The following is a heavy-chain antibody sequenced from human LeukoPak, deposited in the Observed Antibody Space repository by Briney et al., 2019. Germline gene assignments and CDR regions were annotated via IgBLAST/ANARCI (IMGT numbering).Heavy chain of an antibody. CDR2: IYYSGST. D-gene: IGHD3-22*01. J-gene: IGHJ2*01. CDR1: GVSISSSSYY. V-gene: IGHV4-39*01. CDR3: ARQTYYYDSSGHPYWYFDL. Sequence: SETLSLTCTVSGVSISSSSYYWGWIHQPPGKGLEWIGTIYYSGSTYYNPSLKSRLTMSVDTSKNQLSLKLSSVTVADTAIYYCARQTYYYDSSGHPYWYFDLWGRGTLVTVSS.